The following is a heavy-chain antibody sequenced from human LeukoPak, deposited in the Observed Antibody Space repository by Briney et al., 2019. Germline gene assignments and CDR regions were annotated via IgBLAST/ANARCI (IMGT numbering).Heavy chain of an antibody. Sequence: GRPLRLSCAASGFTFSSYGMHWVRQAPGKGLEWVAVISYDGSNKYYADSVKGRFTISRDNSKNTLYLQMNSLRAEDTAVYYCSGGSNEHDYWGQGTLVTVSS. D-gene: IGHD1-26*01. CDR2: ISYDGSNK. V-gene: IGHV3-30*03. CDR1: GFTFSSYG. CDR3: SGGSNEHDY. J-gene: IGHJ4*02.